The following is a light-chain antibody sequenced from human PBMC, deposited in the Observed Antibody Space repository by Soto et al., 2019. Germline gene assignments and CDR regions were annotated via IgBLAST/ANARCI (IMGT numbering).Light chain of an antibody. Sequence: EILLAQSPGTLSLSPGERATLSCRASQSVSSYLAWYQQKPGQAPRLLIYTASSRATGIPDRFSGSGSGTDFSLTISRLEPEDFAVDYCQQYRSSPITFGQGTRLEIK. CDR1: QSVSSY. CDR2: TAS. V-gene: IGKV3-20*01. CDR3: QQYRSSPIT. J-gene: IGKJ5*01.